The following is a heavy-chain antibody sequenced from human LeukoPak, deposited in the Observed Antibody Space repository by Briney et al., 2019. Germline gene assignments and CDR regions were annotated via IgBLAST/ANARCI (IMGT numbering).Heavy chain of an antibody. CDR3: ASAYGSGSYWGLVYWFDP. Sequence: ASVKASCKASGYTFTSYDINWVRQATGQGLEWMGWMNPNSGNTGYAQKFQGRVTMTRNTSISTAYMELSSLRSEDTAVYYCASAYGSGSYWGLVYWFDPWGQGTLVTVSS. V-gene: IGHV1-8*01. D-gene: IGHD3-10*01. J-gene: IGHJ5*02. CDR1: GYTFTSYD. CDR2: MNPNSGNT.